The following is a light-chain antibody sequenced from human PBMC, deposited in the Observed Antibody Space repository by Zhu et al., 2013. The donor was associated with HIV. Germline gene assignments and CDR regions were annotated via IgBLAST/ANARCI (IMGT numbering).Light chain of an antibody. CDR1: QNVFGNF. Sequence: IVLTQSPGTLSLSPGERGTLSCRASQNVFGNFLAWFQQKVGQAPRLLIYAASRRATGVPGRFTASGSGRNFTLTISSLEPEDFAVYYCQHRSNWPPMYTFGQGTKLEIK. J-gene: IGKJ2*01. CDR2: AAS. V-gene: IGKV3D-20*02. CDR3: QHRSNWPPMYT.